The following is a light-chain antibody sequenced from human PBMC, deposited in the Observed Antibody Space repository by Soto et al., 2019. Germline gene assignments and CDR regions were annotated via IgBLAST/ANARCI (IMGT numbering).Light chain of an antibody. J-gene: IGKJ4*01. V-gene: IGKV3-20*01. Sequence: EIVLTQSPGTLSLSPGERATLSCRASQSVSSNYVAWYQQKPGQTHKVLIYRASSRATGIPDRFSGSGSGTDFTLTISRLEPEDFAMYYCQQYGSSPLTFGGGTKVEIK. CDR2: RAS. CDR1: QSVSSNY. CDR3: QQYGSSPLT.